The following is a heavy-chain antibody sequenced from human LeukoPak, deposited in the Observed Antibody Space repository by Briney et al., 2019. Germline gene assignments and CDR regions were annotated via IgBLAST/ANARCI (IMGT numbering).Heavy chain of an antibody. CDR3: ARQGCSSTSCYRVPYNWFDP. J-gene: IGHJ5*02. CDR2: IYPGDSDT. CDR1: GYSFTSYW. D-gene: IGHD2-2*02. V-gene: IGHV5-51*01. Sequence: GESLKISCKGSGYSFTSYWIGWVRQMPGKGLEWMGIIYPGDSDTRYSPSFQGQVTISADKSISTAYLQWSSLKASDTAMYYCARQGCSSTSCYRVPYNWFDPWGQGTLVTVSS.